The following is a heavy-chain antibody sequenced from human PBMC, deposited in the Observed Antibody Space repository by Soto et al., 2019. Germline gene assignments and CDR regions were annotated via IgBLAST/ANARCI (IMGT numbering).Heavy chain of an antibody. J-gene: IGHJ3*02. CDR1: GFTFSSHW. Sequence: PGGSLTLSCAAAGFTFSSHWMSWVRQAPGKGLEWVANIKQDGSEKYYVDSVKGRFTISRDNAKNSLYLQMNSLRAEDTAVYYCARVIAVAAPGVFDIWGQGTMVTVSS. CDR3: ARVIAVAAPGVFDI. CDR2: IKQDGSEK. V-gene: IGHV3-7*01. D-gene: IGHD6-19*01.